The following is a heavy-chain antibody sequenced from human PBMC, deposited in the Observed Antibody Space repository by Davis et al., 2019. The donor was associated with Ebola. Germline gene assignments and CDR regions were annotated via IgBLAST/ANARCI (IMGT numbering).Heavy chain of an antibody. CDR1: GFIFSSYE. Sequence: GESLKISCAASGFIFSSYEMNWVRQAPGKGLEWVSYIDGGGSTIYYADSVKGRFTISRDNAKNSLHLQMDSLRAEDTAVYYCAREAAHCGGDCHDYWGQGTLVTVSS. D-gene: IGHD2-21*01. CDR3: AREAAHCGGDCHDY. J-gene: IGHJ4*02. V-gene: IGHV3-48*03. CDR2: IDGGGSTI.